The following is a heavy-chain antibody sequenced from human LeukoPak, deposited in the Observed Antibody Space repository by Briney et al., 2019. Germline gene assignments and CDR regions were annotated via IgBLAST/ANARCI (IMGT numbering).Heavy chain of an antibody. D-gene: IGHD4-17*01. CDR2: IYYSGDT. V-gene: IGHV4-31*03. Sequence: SETLSLTCTVSGGSISSGDYYWSWIRQHPGKGLEWIGFIYYSGDTYYNPSLRSRVSISLDTSKNQFSLKLNSVTAADTAMYYCARDYGNNWFDPWGQGTLVTVSS. J-gene: IGHJ5*02. CDR3: ARDYGNNWFDP. CDR1: GGSISSGDYY.